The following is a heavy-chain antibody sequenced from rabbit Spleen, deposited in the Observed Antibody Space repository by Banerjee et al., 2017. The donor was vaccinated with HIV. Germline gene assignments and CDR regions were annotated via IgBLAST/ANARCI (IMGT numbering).Heavy chain of an antibody. J-gene: IGHJ4*01. V-gene: IGHV1S40*01. CDR1: GFSFSSGYY. D-gene: IGHD5-1*01. CDR3: ARGPNNRGDGFKL. CDR2: IYTGSGAST. Sequence: QSLEESGGDLVKPGASLTLTCTASGFSFSSGYYMCWVRHAPGKGLEWIACIYTGSGASTYYASWAKGRFTISKTSSTTVTLQMTSLTAADTATYFCARGPNNRGDGFKLWGPGTLVTVS.